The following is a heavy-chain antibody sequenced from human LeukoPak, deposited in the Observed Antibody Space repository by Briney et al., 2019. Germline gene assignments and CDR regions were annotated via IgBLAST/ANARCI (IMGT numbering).Heavy chain of an antibody. D-gene: IGHD3-22*01. J-gene: IGHJ4*02. Sequence: SKTLSLTCTVSGGSISSYYWSWIRQPPGKGLEWIGYIYYSGSTNYNPSLKSRVTISVDTSKNQFSLKLNSVTAADTAVYYCARVTGYMIEDYFDYWGQGTLVTVSS. V-gene: IGHV4-59*01. CDR3: ARVTGYMIEDYFDY. CDR2: IYYSGST. CDR1: GGSISSYY.